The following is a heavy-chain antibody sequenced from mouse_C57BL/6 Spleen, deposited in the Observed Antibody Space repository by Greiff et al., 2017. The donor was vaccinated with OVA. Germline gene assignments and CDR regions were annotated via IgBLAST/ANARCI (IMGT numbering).Heavy chain of an antibody. CDR1: GFNIKDDY. CDR2: IDPENGDT. V-gene: IGHV14-4*01. J-gene: IGHJ2*01. Sequence: VQLQQSGAELVRPGASVKLSCTASGFNIKDDYMHWVKQRPEQGLEWIGWIDPENGDTEYDSKFQGKATITADQSSNTAYLQLSSLTAEDTAVYCCTTGFTTVFDYWGQGTTLTVSS. CDR3: TTGFTTVFDY. D-gene: IGHD1-1*01.